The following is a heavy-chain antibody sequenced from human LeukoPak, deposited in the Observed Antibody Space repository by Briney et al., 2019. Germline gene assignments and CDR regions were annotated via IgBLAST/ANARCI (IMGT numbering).Heavy chain of an antibody. Sequence: GGSLRLSCAASGFTFSSYAMNWVRQAPGKGLEWVSIISTSGGSTYYADSVKGRFTISRDNSKNTLYLQMNSLRAEDTAVYYCARDREGVGEFDWTPNGGQGTLVTVSS. D-gene: IGHD3-9*01. V-gene: IGHV3-23*01. CDR1: GFTFSSYA. J-gene: IGHJ1*01. CDR3: ARDREGVGEFDWTPN. CDR2: ISTSGGST.